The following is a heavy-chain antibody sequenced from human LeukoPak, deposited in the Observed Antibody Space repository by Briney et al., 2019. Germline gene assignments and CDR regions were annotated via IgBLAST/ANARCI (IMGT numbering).Heavy chain of an antibody. CDR2: ISSSSSYI. Sequence: GGSLRLSCAASGFTFSSYSMNWVRQAPGKGLEWVSSISSSSSYIYYADSVKGRFTISRDNAKNSLYLQMNSLRAEDTALYYCAREGRTTVAFDYWGQGTLVTVSS. D-gene: IGHD4-23*01. CDR3: AREGRTTVAFDY. CDR1: GFTFSSYS. V-gene: IGHV3-21*04. J-gene: IGHJ4*02.